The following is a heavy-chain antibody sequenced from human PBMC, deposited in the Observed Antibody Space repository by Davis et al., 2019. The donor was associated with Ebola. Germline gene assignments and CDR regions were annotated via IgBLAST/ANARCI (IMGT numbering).Heavy chain of an antibody. Sequence: MPSETLSLTCTVSGGSISSYYWSWIRQPPGKGLEWIGYIYYSGSTNYNPSLKSRVTISVDTSKNQFSLKLSSVTAADTAVYYCARAAVSYSSQGWSYYYYGMDVWGQGTTVTVSS. D-gene: IGHD3-22*01. CDR3: ARAAVSYSSQGWSYYYYGMDV. CDR2: IYYSGST. J-gene: IGHJ6*02. CDR1: GGSISSYY. V-gene: IGHV4-59*01.